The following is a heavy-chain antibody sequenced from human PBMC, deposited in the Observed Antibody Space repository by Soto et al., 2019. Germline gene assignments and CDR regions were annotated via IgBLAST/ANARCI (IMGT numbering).Heavy chain of an antibody. Sequence: PGGSLRLSCAASGFTFSSYGMHWVRQAPGKGLEWVAVISYDGSNKYYADSVKGRFTISRDNSKNTLYLQMNSLRAEDTAVYYCAKDGDYYDSSGYHTRFDYWGQRTLVTVSS. CDR1: GFTFSSYG. CDR3: AKDGDYYDSSGYHTRFDY. V-gene: IGHV3-30*18. CDR2: ISYDGSNK. J-gene: IGHJ4*02. D-gene: IGHD3-22*01.